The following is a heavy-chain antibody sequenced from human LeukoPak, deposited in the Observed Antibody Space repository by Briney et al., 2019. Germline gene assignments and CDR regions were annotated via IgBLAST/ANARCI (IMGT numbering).Heavy chain of an antibody. V-gene: IGHV4-39*01. CDR2: IYYSGTT. CDR3: ARQISDYYYYYIDV. CDR1: GGSISSSQYY. J-gene: IGHJ6*03. Sequence: PSETLSLTCTVSGGSISSSQYYWRWIRQTPGKGLEWIGTIYYSGTTYYNPSLESRATISQGTSKNQFSLTLRSVTAADTAVYYCARQISDYYYYYIDVWGKGTTVTVSS. D-gene: IGHD3-10*01.